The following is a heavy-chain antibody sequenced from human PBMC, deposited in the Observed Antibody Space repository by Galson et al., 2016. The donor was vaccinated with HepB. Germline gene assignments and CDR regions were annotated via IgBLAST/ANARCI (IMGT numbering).Heavy chain of an antibody. Sequence: ETLSLTCTVSGGTISTISSYWGWIRQAPGKGLEWIRTVYYSGTTYYNPSLQSQVTMAVDTSQNQFPLNLTPVTAADTAVYYCARHNPSAGYYFDSWGQGALVTVSS. CDR3: ARHNPSAGYYFDS. CDR2: VYYSGTT. V-gene: IGHV4-39*01. J-gene: IGHJ4*02. CDR1: GGTISTISSY.